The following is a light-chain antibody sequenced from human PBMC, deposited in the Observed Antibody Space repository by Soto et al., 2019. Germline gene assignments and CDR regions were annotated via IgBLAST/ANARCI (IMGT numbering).Light chain of an antibody. CDR1: SSNIGRNT. J-gene: IGLJ1*01. V-gene: IGLV1-44*01. Sequence: QSVLTQPPSASGTPGQRVSISCSGGSSNIGRNTVNWYQQVPGTAPKLPIYSNTQRPSGVPDRLSGSKSGTSASLAISGLQSEDEADYYCEAWDDSLNGRVFETGTKVTVL. CDR2: SNT. CDR3: EAWDDSLNGRV.